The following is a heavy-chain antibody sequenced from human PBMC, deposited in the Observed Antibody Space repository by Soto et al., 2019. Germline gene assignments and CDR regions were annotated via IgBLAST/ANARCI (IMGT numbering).Heavy chain of an antibody. Sequence: PSETMSLTCTVSGGSIYTYSWTWLRQPAGKGLEWIGHIYSSGSANYNPSLKSRVSMSVDTSKNQFSLNLNSVTAADTAVYYCATIVGANDYWGQGALVTGS. J-gene: IGHJ4*02. V-gene: IGHV4-4*07. CDR1: GGSIYTYS. D-gene: IGHD1-26*01. CDR2: IYSSGSA. CDR3: ATIVGANDY.